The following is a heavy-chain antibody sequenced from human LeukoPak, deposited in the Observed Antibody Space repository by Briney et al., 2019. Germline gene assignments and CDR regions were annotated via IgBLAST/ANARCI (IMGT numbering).Heavy chain of an antibody. Sequence: SETLSLTCTVSGGSISSSSYYWGWIRQPPGKGLEWIGSIYYSGSTYYNPSLKSRVTISVDTSKNQFSLKLSSVTAADTAVYYSARGSGSYRYMDVWGKGTTVTVSS. CDR3: ARGSGSYRYMDV. J-gene: IGHJ6*03. CDR1: GGSISSSSYY. V-gene: IGHV4-39*07. D-gene: IGHD3-10*01. CDR2: IYYSGST.